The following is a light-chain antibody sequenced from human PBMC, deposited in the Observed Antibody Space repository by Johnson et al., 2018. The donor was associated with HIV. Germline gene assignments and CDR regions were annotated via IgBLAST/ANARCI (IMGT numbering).Light chain of an antibody. CDR2: DID. V-gene: IGLV1-51*01. CDR1: SSNIGNNY. Sequence: QSVLTQPPSVSAAPGQKVTISCSGSSSNIGNNYVSWYQQLPGTAPKLLIYDIDKRPSGIPDRFSGSKSGTSATLGITGLQTGDEADYYCGTWDSSLSAGFYVFGTGTKVTVL. CDR3: GTWDSSLSAGFYV. J-gene: IGLJ1*01.